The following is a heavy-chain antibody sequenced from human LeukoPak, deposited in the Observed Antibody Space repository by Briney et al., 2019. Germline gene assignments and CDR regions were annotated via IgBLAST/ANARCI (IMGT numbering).Heavy chain of an antibody. CDR2: IYYSGST. CDR3: ARLDRGEGTVVTPSGVDY. Sequence: PSETLSLTCTVSGGSISSGGYYWSWIRQHPGKGLEWIGYIYYSGSTYYNPSLKSRVTISVDTSKNQFSLKLSSVTAADTAVYYCARLDRGEGTVVTPSGVDYWGQGTLVTVST. CDR1: GGSISSGGYY. D-gene: IGHD4-23*01. V-gene: IGHV4-31*03. J-gene: IGHJ4*02.